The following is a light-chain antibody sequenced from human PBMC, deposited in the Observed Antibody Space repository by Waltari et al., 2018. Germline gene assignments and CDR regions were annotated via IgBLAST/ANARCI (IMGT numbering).Light chain of an antibody. CDR2: EVS. J-gene: IGLJ1*01. V-gene: IGLV2-14*01. CDR3: SSYTSSSTYV. CDR1: SSDVGGYHY. Sequence: QSALTQPASVSGSPGQSITISCTGTSSDVGGYHYLSWYQQHPGKAPKLMIYEVSNRPSGVSNRFSGSKSGNTASLTISGLQAEDEADYYCSSYTSSSTYVFGTGTKVPVL.